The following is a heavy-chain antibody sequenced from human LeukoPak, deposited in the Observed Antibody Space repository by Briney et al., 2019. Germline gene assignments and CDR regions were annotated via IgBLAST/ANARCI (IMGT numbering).Heavy chain of an antibody. CDR1: GFTFSNYA. CDR2: ISFDGSNK. D-gene: IGHD2-15*01. J-gene: IGHJ5*02. Sequence: GRSLRLSCAASGFTFSNYAMHWVRQAPGKGLEWVAVISFDGSNKYYADSVKGRFTISRDNSKSTLYLQMNSLRAEDTAVYYCARDDQGYLDPWGQGILDTVSS. CDR3: ARDDQGYLDP. V-gene: IGHV3-30-3*01.